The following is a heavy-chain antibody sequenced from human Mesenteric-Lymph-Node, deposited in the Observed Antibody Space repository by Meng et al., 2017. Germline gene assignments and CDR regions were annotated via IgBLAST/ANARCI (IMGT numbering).Heavy chain of an antibody. CDR2: IYPGDSDT. V-gene: IGHV5-51*01. CDR1: GYSFTSYW. CDR3: ARWYYDYVWGSYRTNGAYYYYYGMDV. J-gene: IGHJ6*02. Sequence: KVSCKGSGYSFTSYWIGWVRQMPGKGLEWMGIIYPGDSDTRYSPSLQGQVTISADKSISTAYLQWSSLKASDTAMYYCARWYYDYVWGSYRTNGAYYYYYGMDVWGQGTTVTVSS. D-gene: IGHD3-16*02.